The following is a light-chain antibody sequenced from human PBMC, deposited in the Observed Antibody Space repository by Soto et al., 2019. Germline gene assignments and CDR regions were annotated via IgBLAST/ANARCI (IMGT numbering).Light chain of an antibody. CDR1: SSDVGGYNY. V-gene: IGLV2-14*01. CDR2: EVR. CDR3: SSYTGSSTYV. J-gene: IGLJ1*01. Sequence: QSALTQPASVSGSPGQSITISCTGTSSDVGGYNYVTWYQQHPGKAPKLIIYEVRNRPSGISDRFSGSKSGNTASLTISGLQAEDEADYYCSSYTGSSTYVFGTGTKSPS.